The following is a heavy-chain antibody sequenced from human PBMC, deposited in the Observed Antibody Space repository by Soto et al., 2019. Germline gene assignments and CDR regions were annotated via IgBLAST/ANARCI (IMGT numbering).Heavy chain of an antibody. Sequence: SVKVSCKASGYTFTSYDINWVRQATGQGLEWMGGIIPIFGTANYAQKFQGRVTITADESTSTAYMELSSLRSEDTAVYYCARVEYDILTEPLPYYYYYGMDVWGQGTTVTVSS. CDR1: GYTFTSYD. D-gene: IGHD3-9*01. V-gene: IGHV1-69*13. CDR2: IIPIFGTA. J-gene: IGHJ6*02. CDR3: ARVEYDILTEPLPYYYYYGMDV.